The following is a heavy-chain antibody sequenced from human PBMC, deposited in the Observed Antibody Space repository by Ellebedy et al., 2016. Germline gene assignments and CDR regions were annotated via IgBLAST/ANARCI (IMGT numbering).Heavy chain of an antibody. J-gene: IGHJ4*02. Sequence: ASVKVSCKASGYTFTSYYMHWVRQAPGQGLEWMGIINPSGGSTSYAQKLQGRVTMTRDTSTSTVYMELSSLRSEDTAVYYCARERSSGYFDYWGQGTLVTVSS. D-gene: IGHD6-6*01. CDR2: INPSGGST. V-gene: IGHV1-46*04. CDR3: ARERSSGYFDY. CDR1: GYTFTSYY.